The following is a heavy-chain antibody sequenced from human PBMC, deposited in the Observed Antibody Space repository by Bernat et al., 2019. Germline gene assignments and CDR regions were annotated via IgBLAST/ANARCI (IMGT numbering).Heavy chain of an antibody. CDR2: ISSSSSYI. CDR3: ASIAARHY. V-gene: IGHV3-21*01. Sequence: EVQLVESGGGLVQPGGSLRLSCVASGFTFSSYSMNWVRQAPGKGLEWVSSISSSSSYIYYADSVKGRFTISRDIAKNSLYLQMNSLRAEDTAVYYCASIAARHYWGQGTLVTVSS. D-gene: IGHD6-6*01. J-gene: IGHJ4*02. CDR1: GFTFSSYS.